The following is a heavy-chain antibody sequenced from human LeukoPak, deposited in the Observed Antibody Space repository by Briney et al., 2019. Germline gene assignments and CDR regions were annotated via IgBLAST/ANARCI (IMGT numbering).Heavy chain of an antibody. CDR1: GFTFDDYA. V-gene: IGHV3-9*01. D-gene: IGHD6-19*01. CDR3: AKDASPGSGWYFNYFDY. J-gene: IGHJ4*02. CDR2: ISWNSGSI. Sequence: GGSLRLSCAASGFTFDDYAMHWVRQAPGKGLEWVSGISWNSGSIGYADSVKGRFTISRDNAKNSLYLQMNSLRAEDTALYCCAKDASPGSGWYFNYFDYWGQGTLVTVSS.